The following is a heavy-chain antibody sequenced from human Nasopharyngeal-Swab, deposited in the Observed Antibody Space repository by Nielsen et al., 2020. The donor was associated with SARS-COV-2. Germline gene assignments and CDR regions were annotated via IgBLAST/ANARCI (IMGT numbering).Heavy chain of an antibody. Sequence: GGSLRLSWAASGFTFSDHYMDWVRQDPGKGLEWVGRSRNKANSYTTEYVASVKGRFTISRDDSEKSLYLQMNSLKTEDTAVYYCARGGGGTAAAGALSYYYGMDVWGQGTTVTVSS. D-gene: IGHD6-13*01. CDR1: GFTFSDHY. CDR3: ARGGGGTAAAGALSYYYGMDV. CDR2: SRNKANSYTT. J-gene: IGHJ6*02. V-gene: IGHV3-72*01.